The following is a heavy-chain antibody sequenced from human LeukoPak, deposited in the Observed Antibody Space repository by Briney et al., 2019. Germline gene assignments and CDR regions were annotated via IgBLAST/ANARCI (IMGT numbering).Heavy chain of an antibody. CDR3: AKDKELPRGDAFDI. V-gene: IGHV3-23*01. J-gene: IGHJ3*02. CDR1: GVTFSGYA. Sequence: GGALRLSCADSGVTFSGYAMSWGREAPGKGGGWGSAISVSGGSTYYAASVNGRFTISRDNSKNPLYLQTNSLRAEDTAVYYCAKDKELPRGDAFDIWGQGTMVTVSS. CDR2: ISVSGGST. D-gene: IGHD2-15*01.